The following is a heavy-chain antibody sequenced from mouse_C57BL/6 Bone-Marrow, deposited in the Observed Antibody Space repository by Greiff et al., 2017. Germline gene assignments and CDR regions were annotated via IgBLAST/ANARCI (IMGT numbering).Heavy chain of an antibody. D-gene: IGHD5-1*01. CDR1: GYTFTSYW. CDR3: TKKSTCAGDYFDY. CDR2: IHPNSGST. V-gene: IGHV1-64*01. Sequence: QVQLQQPGAELVKPGASVKLSCKASGYTFTSYWMHWVKQRPGQGLEWIGMIHPNSGSTNYNEKFKSKATLTVDKSSSTAYMQLSSLKSAAYEVCTCTKKSTCAGDYFDYWGQGTTLTVSS. J-gene: IGHJ2*01.